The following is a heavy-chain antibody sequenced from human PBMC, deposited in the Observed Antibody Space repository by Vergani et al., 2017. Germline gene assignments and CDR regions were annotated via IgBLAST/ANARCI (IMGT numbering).Heavy chain of an antibody. CDR3: ASISSGSSPYLHY. J-gene: IGHJ4*02. CDR2: IKRDGTET. CDR1: GFTFGDYY. Sequence: EVQLVESGGGLVQPGGSLRLSCAASGFTFGDYYMAWIRRAPGKGLDWVASIKRDGTETFYVDSVKGRFTISRDNAKTTLYLQMNSLRDEDRGVYYCASISSGSSPYLHYWGQGTLVTVAS. D-gene: IGHD3-22*01. V-gene: IGHV3-7*01.